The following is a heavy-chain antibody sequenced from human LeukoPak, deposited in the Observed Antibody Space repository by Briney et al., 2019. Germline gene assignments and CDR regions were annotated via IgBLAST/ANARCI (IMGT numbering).Heavy chain of an antibody. CDR3: ARDTLGAYDSNGYYHGY. CDR1: GFTVSSSY. D-gene: IGHD3-22*01. Sequence: QTGGSLRLSCAASGFTVSSSYMSWVRQAPGKGLEWVSLIPSADNTHYADSVKGRFSISRDNSKNTLYLQMNSLRAEDTAVYYCARDTLGAYDSNGYYHGYWGQGTLVTVSS. J-gene: IGHJ4*02. CDR2: IPSADNT. V-gene: IGHV3-53*01.